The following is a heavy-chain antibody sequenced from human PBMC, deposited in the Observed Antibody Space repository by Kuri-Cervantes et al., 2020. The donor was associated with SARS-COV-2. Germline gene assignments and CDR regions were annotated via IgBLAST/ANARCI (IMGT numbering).Heavy chain of an antibody. Sequence: GGSLRLSCAASGFTVSSNYMSWVRQAPGKGLEWVSVIYSGGSTYYADSVKGRFTISRDNSKNTLYLQMNSLRAEDTAVYYCTTPILPSWYFDLWGRGTLVTVSS. V-gene: IGHV3-53*01. CDR2: IYSGGST. D-gene: IGHD1-14*01. CDR1: GFTVSSNY. CDR3: TTPILPSWYFDL. J-gene: IGHJ2*01.